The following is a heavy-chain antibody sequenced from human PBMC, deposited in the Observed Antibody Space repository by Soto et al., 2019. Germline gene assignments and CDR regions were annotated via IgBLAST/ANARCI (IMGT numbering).Heavy chain of an antibody. CDR1: GAAFTNYA. J-gene: IGHJ6*02. V-gene: IGHV1-69*01. Sequence: QVQLVQSGAEMRKPGSSVRVSCKASGAAFTNYAFYWVRQAPGQGLEWMGGIIPFFGTANYPQKFQGRVTITADESTCTDYLVLSSLRSDDTAVYVCAIDELGFPSGLSEVQLQQGDHYYGLDVWGQVSTVTVSS. CDR3: AIDELGFPSGLSEVQLQQGDHYYGLDV. D-gene: IGHD6-19*01. CDR2: IIPFFGTA.